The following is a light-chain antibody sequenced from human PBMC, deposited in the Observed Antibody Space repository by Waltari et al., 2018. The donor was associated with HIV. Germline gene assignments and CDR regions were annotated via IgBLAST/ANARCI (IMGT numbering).Light chain of an antibody. Sequence: EIVLTQTPATLSLSPGERATLSCRSSQSVSNYLAWYQQKPGQSPRLLIYDVSHRATGIPARFSGSGSGTDFTLTISSLEPEDFAVYYCQQRYNWPPLTFGGGTKVEIK. J-gene: IGKJ4*01. CDR3: QQRYNWPPLT. CDR1: QSVSNY. CDR2: DVS. V-gene: IGKV3-11*01.